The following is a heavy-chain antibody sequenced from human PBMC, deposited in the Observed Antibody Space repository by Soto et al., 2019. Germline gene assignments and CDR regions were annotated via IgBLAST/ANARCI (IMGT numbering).Heavy chain of an antibody. CDR2: INHSGST. CDR1: GGSFIGYY. V-gene: IGHV4-34*01. D-gene: IGHD6-13*01. J-gene: IGHJ4*02. Sequence: SETLSLTCAVYGGSFIGYYWSWIRQPPGKGLEWIGEINHSGSTNYNPSLKSRVTISVDTSKNQFSLKLSSVTAADTAVYYCASIPSFYSSSSDPIDYWGQGTLVTVS. CDR3: ASIPSFYSSSSDPIDY.